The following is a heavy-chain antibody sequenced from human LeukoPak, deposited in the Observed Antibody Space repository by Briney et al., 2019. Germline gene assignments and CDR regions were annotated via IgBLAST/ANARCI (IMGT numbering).Heavy chain of an antibody. D-gene: IGHD1-26*01. V-gene: IGHV3-66*01. CDR3: ARAVEYSGRHWLGYYFDS. Sequence: PGGSLRLSCAASGFTVSSNYMSWVRQAPGKGLEWVSIIYSGGNTFYADSVKGRFTISRDNSKNTLYFQMNSLRAEDTAVYYCARAVEYSGRHWLGYYFDSWGQGSLVTVSS. CDR1: GFTVSSNY. J-gene: IGHJ4*02. CDR2: IYSGGNT.